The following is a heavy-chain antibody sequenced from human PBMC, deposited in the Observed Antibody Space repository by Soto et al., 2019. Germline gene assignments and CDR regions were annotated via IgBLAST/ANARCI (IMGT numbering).Heavy chain of an antibody. V-gene: IGHV3-48*02. CDR1: GFTFSSYA. J-gene: IGHJ6*02. Sequence: GGSLRLSCAASGFTFSSYAMSWVRQAPGKGLEWVSAISSSSSTIYYADSVKGRFTISRDNAKNSLYLQMNSLRDEDTAVYYCAREKDLDYYGSGSYSGGMDVWGQGTTVTVSS. CDR3: AREKDLDYYGSGSYSGGMDV. D-gene: IGHD3-10*01. CDR2: ISSSSSTI.